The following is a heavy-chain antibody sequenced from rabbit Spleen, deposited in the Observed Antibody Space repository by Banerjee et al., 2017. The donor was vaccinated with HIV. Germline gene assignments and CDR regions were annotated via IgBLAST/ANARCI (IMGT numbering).Heavy chain of an antibody. CDR2: INTSSGNT. V-gene: IGHV1S45*01. J-gene: IGHJ6*01. CDR1: GLDFSSSYW. D-gene: IGHD8-1*01. Sequence: QQQLVESGGGLVKPGASLTLTCKASGLDFSSSYWICWVRQAPGKGLEWIACINTSSGNTVYATWAKGRFTISKTSWTTVTLQMTSLTAADTATYFCARDTGSSFSSYGMDLWGPGTLVTVS. CDR3: ARDTGSSFSSYGMDL.